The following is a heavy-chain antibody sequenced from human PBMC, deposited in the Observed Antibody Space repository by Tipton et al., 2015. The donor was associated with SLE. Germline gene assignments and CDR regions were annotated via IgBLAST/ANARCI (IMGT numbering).Heavy chain of an antibody. J-gene: IGHJ6*02. CDR1: GGSISSGGYY. CDR2: IYQSGST. V-gene: IGHV4-31*03. CDR3: ARDATHYYNGVDV. Sequence: TLSLTCTVSGGSISSGGYYWSWIRQHPGNELELIGFIYQSGSTHYNPSPRSRVIISLDRSKNQFSRKVSPVTAADPAVYYCARDATHYYNGVDVWGQGTMVTVSS.